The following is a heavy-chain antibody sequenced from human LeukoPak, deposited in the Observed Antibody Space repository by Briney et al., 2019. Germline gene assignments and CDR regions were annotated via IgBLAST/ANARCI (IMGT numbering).Heavy chain of an antibody. V-gene: IGHV3-48*04. Sequence: GGSLRLSCAASGFTFSSYSMNWVRQAPGKGLEWVPYISSSSSTIYYADSVKGRFTISRDNAKNSLYLQMNSLRAEDTAVYYCARSADITIFGVVKHYYMDVWGKGTTVTVSS. CDR3: ARSADITIFGVVKHYYMDV. D-gene: IGHD3-3*01. CDR1: GFTFSSYS. J-gene: IGHJ6*03. CDR2: ISSSSSTI.